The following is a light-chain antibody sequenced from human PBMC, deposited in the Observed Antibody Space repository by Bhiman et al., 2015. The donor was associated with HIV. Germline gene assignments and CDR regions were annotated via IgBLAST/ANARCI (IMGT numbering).Light chain of an antibody. V-gene: IGLV1-40*01. CDR1: TSNIGNYF. CDR2: GNS. Sequence: QSVLAQPPSVSAAPGQKVTISCSGRTSNIGNYFVSWYQQFPGTAPKLLIYGNSNRPSGVPDRFSGSKSGTSASLAITGLQAEDEADYYCQSYDSSLSGGVFGTGTKVTVL. J-gene: IGLJ1*01. CDR3: QSYDSSLSGGV.